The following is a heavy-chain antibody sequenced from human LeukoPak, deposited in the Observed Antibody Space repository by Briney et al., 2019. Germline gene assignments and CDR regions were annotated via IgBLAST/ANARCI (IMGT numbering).Heavy chain of an antibody. V-gene: IGHV3-30*02. J-gene: IGHJ4*02. CDR2: IRYDGSNK. D-gene: IGHD6-19*01. CDR1: GFTFSSYG. CDR3: AKDLEYSSGWYGY. Sequence: PGGSLRLSCAASGFTFSSYGMHWVRQAPGKGLEWVAFIRYDGSNKYYADSVKGRFTISRDNSKNTLYLQMNSLRAEDTAVYYCAKDLEYSSGWYGYWGQGTLVTVSS.